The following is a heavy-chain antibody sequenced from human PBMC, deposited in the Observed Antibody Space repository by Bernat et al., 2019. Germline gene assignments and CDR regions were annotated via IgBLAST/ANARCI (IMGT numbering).Heavy chain of an antibody. D-gene: IGHD4-17*01. CDR3: ARDPDVYGDSLTWFDT. V-gene: IGHV1-2*02. Sequence: QVQLVRSGTEVKKPGASVKVSCKASGYTFTGYYMHWVRQAPGQGLEYMGWINPKSGDTHYTQNFQGRVTMTRDTSIRTVYMEVSRLRSDDTAVYFCARDPDVYGDSLTWFDTWGQGTLVAVSS. CDR2: INPKSGDT. CDR1: GYTFTGYY. J-gene: IGHJ5*02.